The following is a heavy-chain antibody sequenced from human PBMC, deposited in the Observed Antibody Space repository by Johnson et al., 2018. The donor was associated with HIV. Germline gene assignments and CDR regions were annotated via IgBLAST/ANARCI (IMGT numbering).Heavy chain of an antibody. J-gene: IGHJ3*02. D-gene: IGHD1-26*01. CDR2: IKQDGSEN. CDR1: GFTFSSYW. CDR3: ASASSGSYYDQEPFDAFDI. V-gene: IGHV3-7*05. Sequence: MLLVESGGGLVQPGESLRLSCAASGFTFSSYWMSWVRQAPGKGLEWVANIKQDGSENYYVDSVKGRFTIFRDKAKNSLYLQMTSLRAEDTAVYYCASASSGSYYDQEPFDAFDIWGQGTMVTVSS.